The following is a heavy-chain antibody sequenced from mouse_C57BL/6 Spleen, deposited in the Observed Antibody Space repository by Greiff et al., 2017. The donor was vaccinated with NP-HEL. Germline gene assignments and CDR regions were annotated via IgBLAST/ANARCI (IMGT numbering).Heavy chain of an antibody. D-gene: IGHD1-1*01. V-gene: IGHV1-18*01. CDR1: GYTFTDYN. J-gene: IGHJ2*01. CDR2: INPNNGGT. CDR3: ARGYYGSSYDYFDY. Sequence: EVQLQQSGPELVKPGASVKIPCKASGYTFTDYNMDWVKQSHGKSLEWIGDINPNNGGTIYNQKFKGKATLTVDKSSSTAYMELRSLTSEDTAVYYGARGYYGSSYDYFDYWGQGTTLTVSS.